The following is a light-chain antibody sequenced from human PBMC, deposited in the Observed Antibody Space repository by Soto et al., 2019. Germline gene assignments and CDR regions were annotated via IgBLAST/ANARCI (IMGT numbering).Light chain of an antibody. CDR3: NSHTTSNTRV. J-gene: IGLJ1*01. Sequence: QSALTQPASVSGSPGQSITISCTGTSSDVGAYNHVSWYQHHPGKAPKLMIYDVSNRPSGFSNRFSGSKSGYPASLTISGLLAEDEADYYCNSHTTSNTRVFGTGTKVTVL. V-gene: IGLV2-14*01. CDR2: DVS. CDR1: SSDVGAYNH.